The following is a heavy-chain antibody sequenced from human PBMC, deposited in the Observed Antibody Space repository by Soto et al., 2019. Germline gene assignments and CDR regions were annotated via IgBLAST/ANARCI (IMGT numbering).Heavy chain of an antibody. CDR1: GGTFSSYA. CDR2: IIPIFGTA. V-gene: IGHV1-69*13. D-gene: IGHD3-16*02. Sequence: SVKVSCKASGGTFSSYAISWVRQAPGQGLEWMGGIIPIFGTANYAQKFQGRVTITADESTSTAYMELSSLRSEDTAAYYCARAVKVWGSYRYSYYYYGMDVWGQGTTVTVSS. CDR3: ARAVKVWGSYRYSYYYYGMDV. J-gene: IGHJ6*02.